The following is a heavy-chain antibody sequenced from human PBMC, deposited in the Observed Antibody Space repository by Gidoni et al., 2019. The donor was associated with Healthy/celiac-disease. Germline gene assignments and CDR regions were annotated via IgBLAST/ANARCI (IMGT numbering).Heavy chain of an antibody. Sequence: EVQLVESGGGLVKPGGSLRLSCAASGFTFSRYSMNWVRQAPGKGLEWVSSISSSSSYIYYADSVKGRFTISRDNAKNSLYLQMNSLRAEDTAVYYCARDANEQWLVYWYFDLWGRGTLVTVSS. CDR1: GFTFSRYS. J-gene: IGHJ2*01. CDR2: ISSSSSYI. V-gene: IGHV3-21*01. D-gene: IGHD6-19*01. CDR3: ARDANEQWLVYWYFDL.